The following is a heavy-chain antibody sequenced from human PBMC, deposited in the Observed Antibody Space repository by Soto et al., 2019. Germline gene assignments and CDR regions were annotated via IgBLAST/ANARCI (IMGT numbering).Heavy chain of an antibody. D-gene: IGHD3-10*01. CDR2: IYDSGST. Sequence: WETLSLTCTVSGGSLSSGDYYWSWIRQPPGKALECITYIYDSGSTNYNPSLKSRVTISVDMSKNQFSLKLSSVTAADTAVYYCARVFGSGLYYFDSWGQGTLVTVSS. J-gene: IGHJ4*02. CDR3: ARVFGSGLYYFDS. CDR1: GGSLSSGDYY. V-gene: IGHV4-61*08.